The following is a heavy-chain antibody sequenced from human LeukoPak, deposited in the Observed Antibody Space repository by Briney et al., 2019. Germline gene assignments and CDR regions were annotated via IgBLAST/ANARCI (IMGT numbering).Heavy chain of an antibody. CDR3: AKDYSKTSYYGSGTYYRPNWFDP. J-gene: IGHJ5*02. CDR1: GFTFSGYA. D-gene: IGHD3-10*01. V-gene: IGHV3-23*01. Sequence: GGSLRLSCAASGFTFSGYAMSWVRQAPGKGLEWVSTVSSSGAGTYYADSVKGRFTISRDNSKYTLYLQMNSLRAEDTAVYYCAKDYSKTSYYGSGTYYRPNWFDPWGQGTLVTVSS. CDR2: VSSSGAGT.